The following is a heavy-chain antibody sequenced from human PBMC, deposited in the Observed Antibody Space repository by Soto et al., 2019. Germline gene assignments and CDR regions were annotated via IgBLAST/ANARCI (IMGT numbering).Heavy chain of an antibody. J-gene: IGHJ6*02. CDR1: GGTFSSYA. V-gene: IGHV1-69*01. D-gene: IGHD3-10*01. CDR3: AGASMVRGADYYYYGMDV. Sequence: QVQLVQSGAEVKKPGSSVKVSCKASGGTFSSYAISWVRQAPGQGLEWMGGIIPIFGTVNYAQKFQGRVTITADESTSTAYMELSSLRSEDTAVYYCAGASMVRGADYYYYGMDVWGQGTTVTVSS. CDR2: IIPIFGTV.